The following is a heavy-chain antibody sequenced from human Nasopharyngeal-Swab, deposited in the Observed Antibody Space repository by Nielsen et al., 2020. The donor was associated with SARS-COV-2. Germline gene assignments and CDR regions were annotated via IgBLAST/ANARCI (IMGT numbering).Heavy chain of an antibody. Sequence: SEPLSLTCAVSGGSLISNYWWTLVRQSPRKGLEWLGEINHHGNISYNPSLKSRVTISVDQSKNHFSLTLDSVTGADMAVYYCARAVRLYYYGSGSFHDWGQGALVTVSS. V-gene: IGHV4-4*02. CDR2: INHHGNI. CDR1: GGSLISNYW. J-gene: IGHJ4*02. D-gene: IGHD3-10*01. CDR3: ARAVRLYYYGSGSFHD.